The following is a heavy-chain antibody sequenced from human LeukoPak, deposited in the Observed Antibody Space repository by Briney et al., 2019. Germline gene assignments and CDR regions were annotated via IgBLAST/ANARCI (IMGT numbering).Heavy chain of an antibody. J-gene: IGHJ4*02. CDR2: ISSSSSYL. CDR1: EFTFFTYS. V-gene: IGHV3-21*01. CDR3: ARDAVTGYSSGWYKPFPFDS. D-gene: IGHD6-19*01. Sequence: GGSLRLSCAASEFTFFTYSMSWVRQAPGKGLEWVSSISSSSSYLFFADSVKGRFSISRDNTKNSLYLQMSGLRAEDTAVYYCARDAVTGYSSGWYKPFPFDSWGQGTLVTVSS.